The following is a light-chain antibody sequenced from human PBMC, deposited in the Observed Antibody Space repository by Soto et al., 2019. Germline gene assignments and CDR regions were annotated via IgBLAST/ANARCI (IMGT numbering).Light chain of an antibody. Sequence: QSALTQPASVSGSPGQSITISCTGTSSDVRDYNYVSWYQQHPGKAPKLMIYDVNKRPSGVPDRFSGSKSGNTASLTISGLQADDEADYYCCSYAGSYTGVFGGGTKLTVL. J-gene: IGLJ3*02. V-gene: IGLV2-11*01. CDR3: CSYAGSYTGV. CDR1: SSDVRDYNY. CDR2: DVN.